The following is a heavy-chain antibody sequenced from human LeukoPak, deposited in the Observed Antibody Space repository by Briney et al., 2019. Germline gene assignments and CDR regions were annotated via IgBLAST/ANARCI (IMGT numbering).Heavy chain of an antibody. D-gene: IGHD5-18*01. Sequence: GGSLRLSCAASGFTFSSYSMNWVRQAPGKGLEWVSSISSSSSYIYYADSVKGRFTISRDNAKNSLYLQMNSLRAEDTAVYYCARDFTSYGYSYGMDVWGQGITVTVSS. CDR1: GFTFSSYS. CDR3: ARDFTSYGYSYGMDV. V-gene: IGHV3-21*01. CDR2: ISSSSSYI. J-gene: IGHJ6*02.